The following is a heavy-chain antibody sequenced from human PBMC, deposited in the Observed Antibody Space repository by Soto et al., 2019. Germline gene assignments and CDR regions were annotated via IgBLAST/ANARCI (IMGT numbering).Heavy chain of an antibody. V-gene: IGHV3-73*01. D-gene: IGHD2-15*01. CDR2: IRNKASSYAT. CDR1: GFTFSGSS. Sequence: GGSLRLSCAASGFTFSGSSVHWVRQASGKGLEWVGRIRNKASSYATAYAASVRGRFTISRDDSKNTAFLQMNSLNTEDTAVYYCISHSPEDMIRTWGQGTLVTV. CDR3: ISHSPEDMIRT. J-gene: IGHJ4*02.